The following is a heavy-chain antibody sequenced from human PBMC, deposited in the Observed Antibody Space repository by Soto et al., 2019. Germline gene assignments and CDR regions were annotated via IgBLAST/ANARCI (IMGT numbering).Heavy chain of an antibody. CDR1: GYTFTSDG. CDR2: ISAYNGNT. J-gene: IGHJ6*02. Sequence: QVPLVQSGAEVKKPGASVKVSCKTSGYTFTSDGISWVRQAPGQGLEWMGWISAYNGNTNYAQNLQGRVTMTTDTSTSIAYMELRSLRSDDTAVYYCARGLRAFPNYYGMDVWGQGTTVTVSS. D-gene: IGHD3-22*01. V-gene: IGHV1-18*04. CDR3: ARGLRAFPNYYGMDV.